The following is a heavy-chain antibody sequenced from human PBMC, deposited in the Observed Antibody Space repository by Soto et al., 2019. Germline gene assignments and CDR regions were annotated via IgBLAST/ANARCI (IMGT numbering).Heavy chain of an antibody. Sequence: GGSLRLSCAASGFPCSSYVMHWVRQAPGKGLEWVAGIRFGGSDKYYTDSVRGRFTISRDNAKNTLYLQMNGLGAEDTATYYYTRDIVMVISVEATGYGMDVWGQGTTVTVSS. J-gene: IGHJ6*02. D-gene: IGHD2-21*01. V-gene: IGHV3-33*01. CDR1: GFPCSSYV. CDR2: IRFGGSDK. CDR3: TRDIVMVISVEATGYGMDV.